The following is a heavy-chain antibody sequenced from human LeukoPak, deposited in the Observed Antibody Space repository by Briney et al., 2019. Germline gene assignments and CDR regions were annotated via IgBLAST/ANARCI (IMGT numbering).Heavy chain of an antibody. CDR1: GFTFSSYA. Sequence: GGSLRLSCAASGFTFSSYAMSWVRQAPGKGLEWVSAISGSGGSTYYADSVKGRFTISRDNSKNTLYLQMNSLRTEDTAVYYCARGGSNSIWFYYMDVWGKGTTVTVFS. CDR3: ARGGSNSIWFYYMDV. V-gene: IGHV3-23*01. D-gene: IGHD3-3*01. CDR2: ISGSGGST. J-gene: IGHJ6*03.